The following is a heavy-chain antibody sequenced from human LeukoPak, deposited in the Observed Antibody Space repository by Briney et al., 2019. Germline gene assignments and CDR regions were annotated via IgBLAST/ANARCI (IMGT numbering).Heavy chain of an antibody. CDR1: GGSVSSGSYY. D-gene: IGHD3-3*01. CDR3: ARRFLTIDNWFDP. Sequence: SETLSLTCTVSGGSVSSGSYYWSWIRQPPGKGLEWIGYIYYSGSTNYNPSLKSRVTISVDTSKNQFSLMLSSVTAADTAVYYCARRFLTIDNWFDPWGQGILVTVSS. J-gene: IGHJ5*02. V-gene: IGHV4-61*01. CDR2: IYYSGST.